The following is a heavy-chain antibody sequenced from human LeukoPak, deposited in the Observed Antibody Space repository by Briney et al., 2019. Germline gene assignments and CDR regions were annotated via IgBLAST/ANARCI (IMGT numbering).Heavy chain of an antibody. CDR1: GFIFSNYA. V-gene: IGHV3-23*01. CDR3: AKDTGPLMITFGGVVISYFDY. J-gene: IGHJ4*02. CDR2: IKGNGFDT. Sequence: PGGSLRLSCAGSGFIFSNYAMSWVRQAPGKGLEWVSGIKGNGFDTYYADSVKGRFTVSRDNSKNTLSLQMNSLSAEDTAVHYCAKDTGPLMITFGGVVISYFDYWGQGALVTVSS. D-gene: IGHD3-16*01.